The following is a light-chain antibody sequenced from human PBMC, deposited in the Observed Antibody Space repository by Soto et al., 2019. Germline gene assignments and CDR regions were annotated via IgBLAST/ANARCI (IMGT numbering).Light chain of an antibody. J-gene: IGKJ4*01. CDR3: QQSYSTPLT. CDR2: DAS. CDR1: ESIRTW. V-gene: IGKV1-39*01. Sequence: GDRVTITCRASESIRTWLAWYQHKPGKAPKFLIYDASSLESGVPSRFSGSGSGTDFTLTISSLQPEDFATYYCQQSYSTPLTFGGGTKVDIK.